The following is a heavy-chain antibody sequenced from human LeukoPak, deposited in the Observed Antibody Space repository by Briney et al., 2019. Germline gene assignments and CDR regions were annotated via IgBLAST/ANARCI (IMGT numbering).Heavy chain of an antibody. V-gene: IGHV3-7*01. Sequence: GGSLRLSCTASGFSFSSYWMGWARQAPGKGLEWVANIKQDGSEKYYVDSVKGRITISRDNAKNSLFLQMNSLRPEDTAVYYCARHPNYYDSSGDYFPWGQGTMVTVSS. CDR3: ARHPNYYDSSGDYFP. D-gene: IGHD3-22*01. CDR2: IKQDGSEK. CDR1: GFSFSSYW. J-gene: IGHJ3*01.